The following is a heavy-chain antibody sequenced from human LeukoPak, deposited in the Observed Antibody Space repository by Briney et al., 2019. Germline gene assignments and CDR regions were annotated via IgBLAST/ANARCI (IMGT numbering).Heavy chain of an antibody. Sequence: PGGSLRLSCAASGFTLSSYAMSWVRQAPGKGLDWVSAISGSGGSTYYADSVKGRFTISRDNSKNTLYLQMNSLRAEDTAVYYCARGPYGDYIDAFDYWGQGTLVTVSS. J-gene: IGHJ4*02. CDR2: ISGSGGST. D-gene: IGHD4-17*01. V-gene: IGHV3-23*01. CDR1: GFTLSSYA. CDR3: ARGPYGDYIDAFDY.